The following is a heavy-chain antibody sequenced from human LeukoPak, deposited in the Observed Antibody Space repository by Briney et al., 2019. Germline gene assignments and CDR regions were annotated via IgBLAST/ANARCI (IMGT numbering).Heavy chain of an antibody. D-gene: IGHD6-13*01. CDR3: ARDSSSSWPYYYYYYYMDV. Sequence: ASVKVSCKASGYTFTSHGISWVRQAPGQGLEWMGWISAYNGNTNYAQKLQGRVTMTTDTSTSTAYMELRSLRSDDTAVYYCARDSSSSWPYYYYYYYMDVWGKGTTVTVSS. CDR2: ISAYNGNT. V-gene: IGHV1-18*01. CDR1: GYTFTSHG. J-gene: IGHJ6*03.